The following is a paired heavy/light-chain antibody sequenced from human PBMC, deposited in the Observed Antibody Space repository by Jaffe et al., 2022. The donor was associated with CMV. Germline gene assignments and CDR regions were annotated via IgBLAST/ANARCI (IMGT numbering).Heavy chain of an antibody. J-gene: IGHJ4*02. CDR1: GASISSGGHY. Sequence: QVQLQESGPGLVKPSQTLSLTCTVSGASISSGGHYWSWIRQHPGKGLEWIGYIHYSGSTYYNPSLKSRVTVSVDTSRNQFFLELSSVTAADTAMYYCARDDSTGYSFDYWGQGTLVTVSS. D-gene: IGHD3-22*01. CDR2: IHYSGST. CDR3: ARDDSTGYSFDY. V-gene: IGHV4-31*03.
Light chain of an antibody. CDR3: GTWDSSLSSVI. CDR2: ENN. V-gene: IGLV1-51*02. J-gene: IGLJ2*01. Sequence: QSVLTQPPSVSAAPGQKVTISCSGSSSNIGNNYVSWYQQFPGTAPKLLIYENNKRPSGIPDRFSGSKSGTSATLGITGLQTGDEADYYCGTWDSSLSSVIFGGGTKLTVL. CDR1: SSNIGNNY.